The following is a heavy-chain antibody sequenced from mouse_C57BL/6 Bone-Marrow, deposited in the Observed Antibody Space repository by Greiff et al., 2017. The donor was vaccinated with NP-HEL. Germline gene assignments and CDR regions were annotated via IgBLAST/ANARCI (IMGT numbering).Heavy chain of an antibody. D-gene: IGHD1-3*01. CDR1: GFTFTDYY. V-gene: IGHV7-3*01. CDR3: ARYRDNCYFDY. Sequence: EVKLMESGGGLVQPGGSLSLSCAASGFTFTDYYMSWVRQPPGKALEWLGFIRNKANGYTTEYSASVKGRLTISRDNSQSTLYLQMNALRAEDSATYDCARYRDNCYFDYWGQGTTLTVSS. J-gene: IGHJ2*01. CDR2: IRNKANGYTT.